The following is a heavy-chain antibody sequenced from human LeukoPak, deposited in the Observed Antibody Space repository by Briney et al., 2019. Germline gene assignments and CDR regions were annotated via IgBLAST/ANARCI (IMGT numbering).Heavy chain of an antibody. CDR2: INPNSGGT. CDR3: ARDSSTSYYYYGMDV. D-gene: IGHD2-2*01. CDR1: GYTFTGYY. Sequence: ASVKVSCEASGYTFTGYYMHWVRQAPGQGLEWMGWINPNSGGTNYAQKFQGRVTMTRDTSISTAYMELSRLRSDDTAVYYCARDSSTSYYYYGMDVWGQGTTVTVSS. J-gene: IGHJ6*02. V-gene: IGHV1-2*02.